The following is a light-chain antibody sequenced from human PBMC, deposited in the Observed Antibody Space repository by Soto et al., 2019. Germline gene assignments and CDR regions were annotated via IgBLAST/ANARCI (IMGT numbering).Light chain of an antibody. CDR3: SSYTSSTSVA. J-gene: IGLJ2*01. V-gene: IGLV2-14*01. CDR2: AVS. Sequence: QSVLTQPASVSGSPGQSITISCTGTSSDVGGYNYVSWYQQHPGKAPKLIIYAVSNRPSGVSHRFSGSKSGNTASLAISGLQAEAEAEYYCSSYTSSTSVAFGGGTKLTVL. CDR1: SSDVGGYNY.